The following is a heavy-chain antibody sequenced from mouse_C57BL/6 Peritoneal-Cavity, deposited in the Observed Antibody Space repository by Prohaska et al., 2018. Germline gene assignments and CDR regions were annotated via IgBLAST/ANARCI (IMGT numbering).Heavy chain of an antibody. V-gene: IGHV1-76*01. Sequence: QVQLKQSGAELVRPGASVKLSCKASGYTFTDYYINWVKQRPGQGLEWIARIYPGSGNTYYNEKFKGKATLTAEKSSSTAYMQLSSLTSEDSAVYFCASDSSPYWYFDVWCTGTTVTVSS. D-gene: IGHD1-1*01. CDR1: GYTFTDYY. CDR2: IYPGSGNT. J-gene: IGHJ1*03. CDR3: ASDSSPYWYFDV.